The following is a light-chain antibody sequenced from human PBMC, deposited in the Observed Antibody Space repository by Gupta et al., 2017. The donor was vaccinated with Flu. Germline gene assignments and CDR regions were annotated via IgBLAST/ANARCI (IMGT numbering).Light chain of an antibody. CDR2: KAS. J-gene: IGKJ1*01. CDR3: QQYNSYWT. V-gene: IGKV1-5*03. CDR1: KSISSW. Sequence: IQMTKLPSTLAASVDDRVTITCRASKSISSWLHWYQQKPGKATKLLIYKASSLESGVPSRFSGSGSGTEFTLTISRLQPDDFVTYYCQQYNSYWTFGQGTKVEIK.